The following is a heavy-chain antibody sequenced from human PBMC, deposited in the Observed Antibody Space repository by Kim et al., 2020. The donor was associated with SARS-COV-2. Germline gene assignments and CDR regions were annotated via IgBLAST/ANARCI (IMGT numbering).Heavy chain of an antibody. Sequence: GGSLRLSCAASGFTVSSIYMSWVRQAPGKGLEWVSVLYSGGSTYYADSVKGRFTISRHNSKNTLYLQMNSLRAEDTAVYYCARVVAARWFDYWGQGTLVTVSS. CDR3: ARVVAARWFDY. V-gene: IGHV3-53*04. CDR2: LYSGGST. CDR1: GFTVSSIY. D-gene: IGHD6-6*01. J-gene: IGHJ4*02.